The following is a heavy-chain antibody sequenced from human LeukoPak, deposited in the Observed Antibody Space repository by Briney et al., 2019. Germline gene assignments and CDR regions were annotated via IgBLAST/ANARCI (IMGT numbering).Heavy chain of an antibody. CDR2: IYSGGST. J-gene: IGHJ5*02. CDR1: GFTVSSNY. CDR3: ARCQAGDWFDP. D-gene: IGHD6-13*01. V-gene: IGHV3-53*01. Sequence: GGSLRLSCAASGFTVSSNYMSWVRQAPGKGLEWVSVIYSGGSTYYADSVKGRFTISRDNSKNTLYLQMNSLRAEDTAVYYCARCQAGDWFDPWGLGTLVTVSS.